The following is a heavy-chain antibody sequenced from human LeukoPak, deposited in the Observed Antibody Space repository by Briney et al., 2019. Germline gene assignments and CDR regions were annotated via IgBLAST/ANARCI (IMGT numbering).Heavy chain of an antibody. CDR3: ARDLDSGSFFDAFDI. Sequence: ASVKVSCKASGYTFTSYGISWVRQAPGQGLEWMGWISAYNGNTNYAQKLQGRVTMTRNTSISTAYMELSSLRSEDTAVYYCARDLDSGSFFDAFDIWGQGTMVTVSS. J-gene: IGHJ3*02. V-gene: IGHV1-18*01. D-gene: IGHD1-26*01. CDR1: GYTFTSYG. CDR2: ISAYNGNT.